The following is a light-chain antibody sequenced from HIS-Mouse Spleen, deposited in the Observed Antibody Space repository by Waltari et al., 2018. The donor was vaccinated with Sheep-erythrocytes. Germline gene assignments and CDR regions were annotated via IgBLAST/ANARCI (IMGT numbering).Light chain of an antibody. V-gene: IGLV2-23*01. CDR2: EGS. CDR1: SSDVGIYNL. CDR3: CSYAGSSTWV. J-gene: IGLJ3*02. Sequence: QSALTQPASVSGSPGQSFTISCTGTSSDVGIYNLVSWYQQHPGKAPKLMIYEGSKRPSGVSNRFSGSKSGNTASLTISGLQAEDEADYYCCSYAGSSTWVFGGGTKLTVL.